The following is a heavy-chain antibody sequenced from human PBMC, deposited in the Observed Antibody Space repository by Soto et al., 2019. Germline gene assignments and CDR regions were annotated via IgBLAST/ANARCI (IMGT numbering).Heavy chain of an antibody. CDR2: ISSNGGST. CDR3: ARELYSGWYSNVFDI. D-gene: IGHD6-19*01. Sequence: GKGLEYVSAISSNGGSTYYANSVKGRFTISRDNSKNTLYLQMGTLSAEDMAVYYCARELYSGWYSNVFDIWGQGTMVTVFS. V-gene: IGHV3-64*01. J-gene: IGHJ3*02.